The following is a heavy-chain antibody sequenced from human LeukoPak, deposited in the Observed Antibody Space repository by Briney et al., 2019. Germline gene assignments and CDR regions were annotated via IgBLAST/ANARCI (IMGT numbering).Heavy chain of an antibody. Sequence: GGSLRLSCAASGFTVSSNYMSWVRQAPGKGLEWVSVIYSGGSTYYADSVKGRFTISRDNSKNTLYLQMNSLRAEDTAVYYCARDPHKVSYYYYYGMDVWGQGTTVTVSS. CDR1: GFTVSSNY. CDR3: ARDPHKVSYYYYYGMDV. J-gene: IGHJ6*02. V-gene: IGHV3-66*01. CDR2: IYSGGST.